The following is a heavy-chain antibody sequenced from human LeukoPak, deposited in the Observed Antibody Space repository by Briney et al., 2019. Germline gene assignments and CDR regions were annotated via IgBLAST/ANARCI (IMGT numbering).Heavy chain of an antibody. CDR2: VIAMLGTA. J-gene: IGHJ6*04. CDR1: GGTFSSYA. Sequence: SVKVSCKASGGTFSSYAISWVRQAPGQGLEWMGGVIAMLGTANYAQKFQGRVTITTDESTSTVYMELSSLRSEDTAVYYCARDADYDSSGYYGMDVWGKGTTVTVSS. V-gene: IGHV1-69*05. D-gene: IGHD3-22*01. CDR3: ARDADYDSSGYYGMDV.